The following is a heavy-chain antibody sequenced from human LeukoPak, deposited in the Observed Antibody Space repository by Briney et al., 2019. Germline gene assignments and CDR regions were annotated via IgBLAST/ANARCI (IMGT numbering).Heavy chain of an antibody. J-gene: IGHJ4*02. CDR1: GYTFNNYG. V-gene: IGHV1-18*01. D-gene: IGHD3-10*01. CDR3: TREVNYASGD. Sequence: ASVKVSCKASGYTFNNYGVNWVRQAPGQGLEWMGWISGYNGNTNYAQNLQGRVTMTRDTSTTTAYMELRSLRSDDTAVYYCTREVNYASGDWGQGTLVTVSS. CDR2: ISGYNGNT.